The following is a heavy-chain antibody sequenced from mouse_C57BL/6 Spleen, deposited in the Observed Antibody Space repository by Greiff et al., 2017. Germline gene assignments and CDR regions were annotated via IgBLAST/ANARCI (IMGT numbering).Heavy chain of an antibody. CDR2: IWSGGST. CDR1: GFSLTSYG. J-gene: IGHJ4*01. CDR3: ARTITTVVALYYYAMDY. D-gene: IGHD1-1*01. V-gene: IGHV2-2*01. Sequence: VKLMESGPGLVQPSQSLSITCTVSGFSLTSYGVHWVRQSPGKGLEWLGLIWSGGSTDYNAAFISRLSISKDNSKSQVFFKMNSLQADDTAIYYGARTITTVVALYYYAMDYWGQGTSVTVSS.